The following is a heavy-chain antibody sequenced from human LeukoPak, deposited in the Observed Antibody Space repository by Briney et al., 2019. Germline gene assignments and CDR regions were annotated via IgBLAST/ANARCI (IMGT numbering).Heavy chain of an antibody. CDR3: ARGFRGDNFDY. CDR1: GYTFTGYY. J-gene: IGHJ4*02. CDR2: MNPKSGGT. D-gene: IGHD7-27*01. V-gene: IGHV1-2*02. Sequence: ASVKVSCKASGYTFTGYYIHWVRQAPGHGLEWMGWMNPKSGGTNFTQSLQGRVTLTRDTSRSTAYMELNTLRSDDTAVYYCARGFRGDNFDYWGQGTLVTVSS.